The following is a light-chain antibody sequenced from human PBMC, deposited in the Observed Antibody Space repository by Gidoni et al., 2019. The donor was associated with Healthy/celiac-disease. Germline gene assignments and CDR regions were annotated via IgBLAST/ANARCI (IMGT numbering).Light chain of an antibody. CDR1: QSISSY. CDR2: ATS. J-gene: IGKJ3*01. V-gene: IGKV1-39*01. Sequence: DIQMTQSPSSLSASVGDRVTITCRASQSISSYLNWYQQKPGKAPKLLIYATSSLQSGVPSRFSGSGSGTDFTLTISSLQPKDFATYYCQQSYSTPHSAFGPGTKVDIK. CDR3: QQSYSTPHSA.